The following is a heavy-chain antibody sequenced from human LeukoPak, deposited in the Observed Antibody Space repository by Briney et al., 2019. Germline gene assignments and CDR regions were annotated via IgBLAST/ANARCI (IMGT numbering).Heavy chain of an antibody. CDR3: ARDPLDSVVVPAATGDY. CDR1: GFTVSSNY. CDR2: IYCCGSK. Sequence: GGSLRLSCAASGFTVSSNYMSSVRQAPGKGVDGVSVIYCCGSKYYSESVKSRFTISRDNSKNTLYLQMNSLIAEDTAVYYCARDPLDSVVVPAATGDYWGQGTLVTVSS. V-gene: IGHV3-66*01. J-gene: IGHJ4*02. D-gene: IGHD2-2*01.